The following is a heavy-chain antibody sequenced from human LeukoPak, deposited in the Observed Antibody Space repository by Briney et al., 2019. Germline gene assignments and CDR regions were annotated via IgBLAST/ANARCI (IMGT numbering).Heavy chain of an antibody. J-gene: IGHJ4*02. Sequence: GGSQRLSCVASGFTFIVAGMRWGRQAPGKGLGWVSPIIGNGAITDYTDSVKGRFTISRDNSKNTLYLQMNSLRAEDTGLYYCAKRPCSGTTCYPLASWGRGTLVTVSS. CDR3: AKRPCSGTTCYPLAS. V-gene: IGHV3-23*01. CDR1: GFTFIVAG. D-gene: IGHD6-19*01. CDR2: IIGNGAIT.